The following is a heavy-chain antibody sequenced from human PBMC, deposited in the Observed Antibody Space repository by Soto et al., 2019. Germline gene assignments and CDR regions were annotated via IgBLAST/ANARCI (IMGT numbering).Heavy chain of an antibody. Sequence: GAAVKPCCKASGYTFTSYYMHWVRQAPGQGLEWMGIINPSGGSTSYAQKFQGRVTMTRDTSTSTVYMELSSLRSEDTAVYYCAMREYSSFNDYWCPATLVTLS. D-gene: IGHD6-6*01. CDR2: INPSGGST. CDR3: AMREYSSFNDY. J-gene: IGHJ4*02. V-gene: IGHV1-46*01. CDR1: GYTFTSYY.